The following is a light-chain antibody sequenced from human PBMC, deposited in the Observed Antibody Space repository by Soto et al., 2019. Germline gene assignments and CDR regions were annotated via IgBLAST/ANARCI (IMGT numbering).Light chain of an antibody. Sequence: EIVLTQSPGTLSRSPGERATLSCRASQTVNSDYLAWYQQRPGQTPRLLIYGAASRAAGMPDRFTGSGSGTDFTLPIDSLEPDDFPVYYCQQKGGSPSYTFGQGTKVEIK. CDR2: GAA. J-gene: IGKJ2*01. V-gene: IGKV3-20*01. CDR1: QTVNSDY. CDR3: QQKGGSPSYT.